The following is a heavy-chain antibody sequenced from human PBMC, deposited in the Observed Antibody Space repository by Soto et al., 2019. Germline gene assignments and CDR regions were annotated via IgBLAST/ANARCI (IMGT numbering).Heavy chain of an antibody. J-gene: IGHJ5*02. V-gene: IGHV4-39*01. CDR2: MYYSGST. Sequence: QLQLQESGPGLVKPSETLSLTCTVSGGSISSSSYYWGWIRQPPGKGLEWIGSMYYSGSTYYNPSLKRRVTISVATSKNQFSLMRSSVTAAETAVYYCARHDAGYILACYGNQYNWCPPSGQGNLVTVSS. CDR1: GGSISSSSYY. CDR3: ARHDAGYILACYGNQYNWCPP. D-gene: IGHD3-9*01.